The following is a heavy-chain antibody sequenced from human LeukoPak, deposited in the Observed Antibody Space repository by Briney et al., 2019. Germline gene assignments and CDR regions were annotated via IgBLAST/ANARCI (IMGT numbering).Heavy chain of an antibody. Sequence: GGSLRLSCAASGFSLRNYGVNWVRQTPGKGLEWVGRIKSKSDGGTTDYAAPVKGRFTISRDDSTNTLYLQMNSLKSEDTAVYYCTTYGSGRKFDYWGQGTLVTVSS. CDR1: GFSLRNYG. CDR3: TTYGSGRKFDY. D-gene: IGHD3-10*01. J-gene: IGHJ4*02. CDR2: IKSKSDGGTT. V-gene: IGHV3-15*07.